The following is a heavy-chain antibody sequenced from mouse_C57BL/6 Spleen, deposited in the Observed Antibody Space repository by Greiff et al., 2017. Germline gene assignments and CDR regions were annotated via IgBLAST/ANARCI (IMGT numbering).Heavy chain of an antibody. D-gene: IGHD2-12*01. J-gene: IGHJ3*01. CDR3: ARDNYDGY. Sequence: VQLQQSGAELVKPGASVKISCKASGYAFSCYWMNWVKQRPGKGLEWIGQIYPGDGATNYNGKFKGKATLTVDKSSSTAYMQLSSLTSEDSAVYFGARDNYDGYWGQGTLVTVSA. CDR1: GYAFSCYW. V-gene: IGHV1-80*01. CDR2: IYPGDGAT.